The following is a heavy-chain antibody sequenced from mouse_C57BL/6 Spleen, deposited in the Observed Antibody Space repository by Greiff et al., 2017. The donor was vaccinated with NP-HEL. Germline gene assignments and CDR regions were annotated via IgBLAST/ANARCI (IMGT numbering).Heavy chain of an antibody. J-gene: IGHJ4*01. CDR2: IHPNSGST. D-gene: IGHD3-2*02. CDR3: ARGVAQALMDD. CDR1: GYTFTSYW. Sequence: VQLQQSGAELVKPGASVKLSCKASGYTFTSYWMHWVKQRPGQGLEWIGMIHPNSGSTNYNEKFKSKATLTVDKSSSTAYMQLSSLTSEDSAVYYCARGVAQALMDDWGQGTSVTVSS. V-gene: IGHV1-64*01.